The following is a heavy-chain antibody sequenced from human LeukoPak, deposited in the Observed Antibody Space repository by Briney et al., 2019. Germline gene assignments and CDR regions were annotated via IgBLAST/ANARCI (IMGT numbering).Heavy chain of an antibody. CDR3: ARGYSSTPDYYYYYGMDV. Sequence: GRSLRLSYAASGFTFSNYGMSWVRQAPGKGLEWVSGINWNGGSTGYADSVKGRFTISRDNAKNSLYLQMNSLRAEDTALYYCARGYSSTPDYYYYYGMDVWGQGTTVTVSS. CDR1: GFTFSNYG. CDR2: INWNGGST. D-gene: IGHD6-13*01. V-gene: IGHV3-20*03. J-gene: IGHJ6*02.